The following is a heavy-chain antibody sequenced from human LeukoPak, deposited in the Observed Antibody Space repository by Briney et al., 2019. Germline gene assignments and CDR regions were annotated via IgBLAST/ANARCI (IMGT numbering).Heavy chain of an antibody. CDR3: ARGSYSSGWYLDY. Sequence: PGGSLRLSCATSGFTFSTYWMHWVRQAPGKGLVWVSRINSDGTSTSYADSVKGRFTISRDNAKNTLYLQMNSLRAEDTAVYYCARGSYSSGWYLDYWGQGTLVTVSS. V-gene: IGHV3-74*01. CDR1: GFTFSTYW. J-gene: IGHJ4*02. D-gene: IGHD6-19*01. CDR2: INSDGTST.